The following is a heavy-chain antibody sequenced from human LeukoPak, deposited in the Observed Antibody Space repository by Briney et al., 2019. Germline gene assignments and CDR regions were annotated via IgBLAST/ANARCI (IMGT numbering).Heavy chain of an antibody. CDR2: INHSGST. CDR1: GGSFSGYY. D-gene: IGHD4-17*01. J-gene: IGHJ5*02. Sequence: KPSETLSLTCAVYGGSFSGYYWSWIRQPPGKGLEWVGEINHSGSTNYNPSLKSRVTISVETSKNQFSLKLSSVTAADTAVYYCARGEGTVTTLSWFDPGGQGTLVTVSS. V-gene: IGHV4-34*01. CDR3: ARGEGTVTTLSWFDP.